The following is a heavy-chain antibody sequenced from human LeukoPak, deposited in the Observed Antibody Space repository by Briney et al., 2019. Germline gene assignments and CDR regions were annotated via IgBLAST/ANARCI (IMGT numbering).Heavy chain of an antibody. CDR1: GGSISSYY. CDR3: ARDQKYYDFWSGYSDYYGMDV. Sequence: KPSETLSLTCIVSGGSISSYYWSWIRQPPGKGLEWIGYIYYSGSTNYNPSLKSRVTISVDTSKNQFSLKLSSVPAADTAVYYCARDQKYYDFWSGYSDYYGMDVWGQGTTVTVSS. J-gene: IGHJ6*02. CDR2: IYYSGST. V-gene: IGHV4-59*01. D-gene: IGHD3-3*01.